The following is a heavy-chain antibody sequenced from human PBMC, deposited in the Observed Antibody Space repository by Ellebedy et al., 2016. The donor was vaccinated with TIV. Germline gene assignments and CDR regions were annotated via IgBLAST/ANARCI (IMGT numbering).Heavy chain of an antibody. CDR2: ISAYNGNT. V-gene: IGHV1-18*01. D-gene: IGHD3-22*01. J-gene: IGHJ3*02. Sequence: ASVKVSCXASGYPFSSYGISWVRRAPGQGLEWMGWISAYNGNTNYAQKLQGRVTMTTDTSTSTAYMELRSLRSDDTAVYYCARFSSGYSWGDAFDIWGQGTMVTVSS. CDR3: ARFSSGYSWGDAFDI. CDR1: GYPFSSYG.